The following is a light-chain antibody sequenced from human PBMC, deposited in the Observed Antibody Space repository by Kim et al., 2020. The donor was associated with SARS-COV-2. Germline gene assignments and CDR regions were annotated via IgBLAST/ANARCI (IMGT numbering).Light chain of an antibody. CDR2: KAS. CDR1: QYITRR. J-gene: IGKJ1*01. CDR3: QQYDTYPWT. V-gene: IGKV1-5*03. Sequence: ASVGDRVPIPCRSSQYITRRLAWYQQKPGKAPKVLISKASTLESGVPSTFSGSGSGTDFTLTISSLQPDDFATYYCQQYDTYPWTFGQGTKVDIK.